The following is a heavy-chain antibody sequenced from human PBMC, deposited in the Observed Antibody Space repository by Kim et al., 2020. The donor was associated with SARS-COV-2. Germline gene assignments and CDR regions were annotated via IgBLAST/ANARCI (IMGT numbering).Heavy chain of an antibody. CDR1: GYTFTSYA. Sequence: ASVKVSCKASGYTFTSYAMHWVRQAPGQRLEWMGWINAGNGNTKYSQKFQGRVTITRDTSASTAYMELSSLRSEDTAVYYCARDREILWFGESYDYWGQGTLVTVSS. V-gene: IGHV1-3*01. CDR3: ARDREILWFGESYDY. D-gene: IGHD3-10*01. CDR2: INAGNGNT. J-gene: IGHJ4*02.